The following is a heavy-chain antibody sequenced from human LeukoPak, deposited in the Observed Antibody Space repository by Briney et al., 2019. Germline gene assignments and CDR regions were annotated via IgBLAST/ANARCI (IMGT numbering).Heavy chain of an antibody. J-gene: IGHJ4*02. D-gene: IGHD3-10*01. V-gene: IGHV4-34*01. CDR1: GGSFSSYY. Sequence: SETLSLTCAVYGGSFSSYYWSWIRQPPGKGLECIGEINHSGSTNYNPSLKSRVTISVDTSKNQFSLKLSSVTAADTAVYYCARNGSGSQWVDYWGQGTLVTVSS. CDR2: INHSGST. CDR3: ARNGSGSQWVDY.